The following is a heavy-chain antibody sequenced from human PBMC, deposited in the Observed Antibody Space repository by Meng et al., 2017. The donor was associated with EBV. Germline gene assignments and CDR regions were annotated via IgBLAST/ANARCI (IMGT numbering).Heavy chain of an antibody. J-gene: IGHJ4*02. Sequence: VQLVESGVEVKKPGASVKVSCKASGFSFTSYAMHWVRQAPGQGLEWMGIINPSGGSTSYAQKFQGRVTMTRDTSTSTVYMELSSLRSEDTAVYYCARDFCGGDCYLFDYWGQGTLVTVSS. V-gene: IGHV1-46*01. CDR2: INPSGGST. CDR1: GFSFTSYA. D-gene: IGHD2-21*01. CDR3: ARDFCGGDCYLFDY.